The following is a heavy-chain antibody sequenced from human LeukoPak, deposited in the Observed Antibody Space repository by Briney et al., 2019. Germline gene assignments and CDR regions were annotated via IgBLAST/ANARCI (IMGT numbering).Heavy chain of an antibody. V-gene: IGHV3-21*01. J-gene: IGHJ4*02. CDR1: GFTFSSYS. CDR3: ARERQVVTASYFDY. CDR2: ISSSSSYI. D-gene: IGHD2-21*02. Sequence: GSLRLSCAASGFTFSSYSMNWVRQAPGKGLEWVSSISSSSSYIYYADSVKGRFTISRDNAKNSLYLQMNSLRAEDTAVYYCARERQVVTASYFDYWGQGTLVTVSS.